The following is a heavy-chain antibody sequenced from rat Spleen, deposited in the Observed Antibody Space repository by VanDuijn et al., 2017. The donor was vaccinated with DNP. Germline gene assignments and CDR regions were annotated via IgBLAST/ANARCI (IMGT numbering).Heavy chain of an antibody. V-gene: IGHV5-19*01. CDR2: ISPSGGST. Sequence: EVQLVASGGGLVQPGRSLKLSCAASGFTFSNFGMHWIRQAPTKGLEWVASISPSGGSTYYRDSVKGRFTISRDNAKNTLYLQMDSLRSEDTATYYCATGPITTFAYWGQGTLVTVSS. D-gene: IGHD1-10*01. CDR1: GFTFSNFG. J-gene: IGHJ3*01. CDR3: ATGPITTFAY.